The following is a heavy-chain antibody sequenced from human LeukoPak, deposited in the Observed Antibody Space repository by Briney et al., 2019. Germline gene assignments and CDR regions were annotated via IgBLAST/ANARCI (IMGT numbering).Heavy chain of an antibody. CDR2: IKPGGNEK. D-gene: IGHD3-3*01. J-gene: IGHJ3*01. V-gene: IGHV3-7*03. Sequence: GGSLRLSCAASGFTFSNYWMTWVRQGPGKGLEWVANIKPGGNEKYYVDSVKGRFTISRDNGKSSLYLQMNSLRAEDTAIYYCATFRFLGTWGQGTMVTVSP. CDR1: GFTFSNYW. CDR3: ATFRFLGT.